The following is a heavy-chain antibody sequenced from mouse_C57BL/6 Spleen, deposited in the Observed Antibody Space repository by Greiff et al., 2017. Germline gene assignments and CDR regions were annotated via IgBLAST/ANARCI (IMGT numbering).Heavy chain of an antibody. V-gene: IGHV1-81*01. CDR3: ARRSKGAMDY. CDR1: GYTFTSYG. CDR2: IYPRSGNT. Sequence: QVQLKQSGAELARPGASVKLSCKASGYTFTSYGISWVKQRTGQGLEWIGEIYPRSGNTYYNEKFKGKATLTADKSSSTAYMELRSLTSEDSAVYFCARRSKGAMDYWGQGTSVTVSS. J-gene: IGHJ4*01.